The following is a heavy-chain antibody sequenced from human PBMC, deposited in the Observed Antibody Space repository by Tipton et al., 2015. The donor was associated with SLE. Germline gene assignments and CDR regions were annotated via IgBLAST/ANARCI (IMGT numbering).Heavy chain of an antibody. Sequence: TLSLTCAVSGGSMSSGDYSWSWIRQPPGKGLEWIGTVYHTGNTYYNPSLKSRVTMSVDTSKNQFSLKLNSVTAADTAVYYCATHADRVYWGQGTLVTVSS. CDR3: ATHADRVY. V-gene: IGHV4-30-2*03. CDR1: GGSMSSGDYS. CDR2: VYHTGNT. J-gene: IGHJ4*02.